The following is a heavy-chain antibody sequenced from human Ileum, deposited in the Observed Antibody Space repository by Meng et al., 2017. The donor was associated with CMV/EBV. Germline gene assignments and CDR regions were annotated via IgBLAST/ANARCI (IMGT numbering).Heavy chain of an antibody. CDR1: GITFTNYW. CDR3: ARARYYNFWVG. V-gene: IGHV3-7*01. CDR2: IKQDGSEK. J-gene: IGHJ4*02. Sequence: GGSLRLSCAASGITFTNYWMSWVRQAPGKGLEWVANIKQDGSEKYYVDSVKGRFTISRDNAKNSLYLQMNSLGAEDTAVYYCARARYYNFWVGWGQGTLVTVSS. D-gene: IGHD3-3*01.